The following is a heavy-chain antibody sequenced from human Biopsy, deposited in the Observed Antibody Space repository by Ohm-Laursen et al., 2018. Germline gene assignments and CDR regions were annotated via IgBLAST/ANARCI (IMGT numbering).Heavy chain of an antibody. Sequence: GTLSLTCTVSGGSISGYHWSWIRESPRKGLEWLAYISYTGGITSNPSLNGRATMSLDSSKNQFSLRLIYVTAADTAVYYCARMPHFDYWGQGILVTVSS. J-gene: IGHJ4*02. CDR3: ARMPHFDY. CDR2: ISYTGGI. D-gene: IGHD2-2*01. V-gene: IGHV4-59*01. CDR1: GGSISGYH.